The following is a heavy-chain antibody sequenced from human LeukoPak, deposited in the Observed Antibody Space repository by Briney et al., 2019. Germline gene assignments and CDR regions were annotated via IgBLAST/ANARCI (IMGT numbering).Heavy chain of an antibody. J-gene: IGHJ3*02. D-gene: IGHD2-21*01. CDR3: ATSGDLDAFDI. Sequence: ASVKVSCKASGYTFTGYYMYWVRQPPGQGLEWMGRINPNSGGTNYAQKFQGRVTMTEDTSTDTAYMELSSLRSEDTAVYYCATSGDLDAFDIWGQGTMVTVSS. CDR2: INPNSGGT. V-gene: IGHV1-2*06. CDR1: GYTFTGYY.